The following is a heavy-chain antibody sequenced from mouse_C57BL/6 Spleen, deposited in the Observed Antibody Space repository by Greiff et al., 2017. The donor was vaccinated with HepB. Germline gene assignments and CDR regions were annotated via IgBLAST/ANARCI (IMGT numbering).Heavy chain of an antibody. V-gene: IGHV14-4*01. CDR1: GFNIKDDY. Sequence: VQLQQSGAELVRPGASVKLSCTASGFNIKDDYMHWVKQRPEQGLEWIGWIDPENGDTEYASKFQGKATITADTSSNTAYLQLSSLTSEDTAVYYCTTDDHYAMDYWGQGTSGTVSS. CDR3: TTDDHYAMDY. D-gene: IGHD2-12*01. J-gene: IGHJ4*01. CDR2: IDPENGDT.